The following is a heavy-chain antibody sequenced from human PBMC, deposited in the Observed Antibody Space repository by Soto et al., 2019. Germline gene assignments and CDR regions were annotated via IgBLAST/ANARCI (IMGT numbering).Heavy chain of an antibody. J-gene: IGHJ4*02. Sequence: PSETLSLACTVSGGSISSYYWSWIRQPPGKGLEWIGYIYYSGSTNYNPSLKSRVTISVDTSKNQFSLKLSSVTAADTAVYYCGRSQQQLLLGVDYWGQGTLVTVSS. CDR2: IYYSGST. CDR3: GRSQQQLLLGVDY. CDR1: GGSISSYY. V-gene: IGHV4-59*01. D-gene: IGHD6-13*01.